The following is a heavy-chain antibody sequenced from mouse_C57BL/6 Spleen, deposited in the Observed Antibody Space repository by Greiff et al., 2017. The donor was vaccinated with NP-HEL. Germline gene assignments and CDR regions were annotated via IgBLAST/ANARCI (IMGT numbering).Heavy chain of an antibody. CDR3: ARPLYYGNHGYYAMDY. Sequence: VQLQQSGPELVKPGASVKIPCKASGYTFTDYNMDWVKQSHGKSLEWIGDINPNNGGTIYNQKFKGKATLTVDKSSSTAYMELRSLTSEDTAVYYGARPLYYGNHGYYAMDYWGQGTSVTVSS. D-gene: IGHD2-1*01. CDR2: INPNNGGT. CDR1: GYTFTDYN. J-gene: IGHJ4*01. V-gene: IGHV1-18*01.